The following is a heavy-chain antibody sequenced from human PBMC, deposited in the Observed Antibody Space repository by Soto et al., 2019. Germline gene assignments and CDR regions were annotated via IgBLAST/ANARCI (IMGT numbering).Heavy chain of an antibody. Sequence: QLQLQESGPGLVKPSETLSLTCTVSGGSISSSSYYWGWIRQPPGKGLEWIGSIYYSGSTHYNPSPKSRVTISEDTSKNQFSLKLSSVTAADTAVYYCARRGAYYDFWSGYPFDYWGQGTPVTVSS. CDR3: ARRGAYYDFWSGYPFDY. V-gene: IGHV4-39*01. CDR2: IYYSGST. D-gene: IGHD3-3*01. CDR1: GGSISSSSYY. J-gene: IGHJ4*02.